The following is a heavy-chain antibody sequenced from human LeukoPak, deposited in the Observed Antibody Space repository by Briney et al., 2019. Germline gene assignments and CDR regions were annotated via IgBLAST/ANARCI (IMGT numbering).Heavy chain of an antibody. CDR1: GFTFSSYA. J-gene: IGHJ6*02. CDR3: ARENYDFWSGYYVPLPRYGMDV. D-gene: IGHD3-3*01. CDR2: ISGSGGST. Sequence: GGSLRLSCAASGFTFSSYAMSWVRQAPGKGLEWVSAISGSGGSTYYADSVKGRFTISRDNAKNSLYLQMNSLRAEDTAVYYCARENYDFWSGYYVPLPRYGMDVWGQGTTVTVSS. V-gene: IGHV3-23*01.